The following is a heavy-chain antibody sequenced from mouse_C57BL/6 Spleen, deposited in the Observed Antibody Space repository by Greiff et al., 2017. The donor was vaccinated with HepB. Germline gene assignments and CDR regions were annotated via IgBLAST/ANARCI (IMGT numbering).Heavy chain of an antibody. V-gene: IGHV5-9-1*02. CDR3: TRAITTVVAHPAWFAY. D-gene: IGHD1-1*01. J-gene: IGHJ3*01. Sequence: EVKLMESGEGLVKPGGSLKLSCAASGFTFSSYAMSWVRQTPEKRLEWVAYISSGGDYIYYADTVKGRFTISRDNARNTLYLQMSSLKSEDTAMYYCTRAITTVVAHPAWFAYWGQGTLVTVSA. CDR2: ISSGGDYI. CDR1: GFTFSSYA.